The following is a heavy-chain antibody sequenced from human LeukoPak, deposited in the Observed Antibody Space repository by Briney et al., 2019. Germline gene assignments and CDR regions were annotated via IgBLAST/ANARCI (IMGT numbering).Heavy chain of an antibody. CDR2: IRFDGSNI. CDR1: GFTFSTYG. V-gene: IGHV3-30*02. J-gene: IGHJ6*03. CDR3: AKSLSSGPSYYYYYMDV. Sequence: GGSLRLSCAASGFTFSTYGMHWVRQAPSKGLEWVSFIRFDGSNIYYADSVKGRFTISRDNSKNTLYLQMNSLRAEDTAVYYCAKSLSSGPSYYYYYMDVWGKGTTVTVSS. D-gene: IGHD3-22*01.